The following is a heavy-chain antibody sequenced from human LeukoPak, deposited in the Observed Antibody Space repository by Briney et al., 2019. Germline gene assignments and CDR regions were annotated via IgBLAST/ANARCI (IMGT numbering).Heavy chain of an antibody. CDR2: IYYSGST. CDR3: ARRHVEYSSSSDPYYFDY. CDR1: GGSISSSSYY. J-gene: IGHJ4*02. Sequence: SETLSLTCTVSGGSISSSSYYWGWIRQPPGKGLEWIGSIYYSGSTYYNPSLKSRVTISVDTSKNQFSLKLSSVTAADTAVYYCARRHVEYSSSSDPYYFDYWGQGTLVTVSS. V-gene: IGHV4-39*07. D-gene: IGHD6-6*01.